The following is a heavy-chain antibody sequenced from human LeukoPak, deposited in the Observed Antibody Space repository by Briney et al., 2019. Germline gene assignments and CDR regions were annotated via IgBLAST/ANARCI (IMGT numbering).Heavy chain of an antibody. CDR2: INAGNGNT. V-gene: IGHV1-3*01. CDR1: GYTFTSYA. Sequence: ASVKVSCKASGYTFTSYAMHWVRQAPGQRLEWMGWINAGNGNTKYSQKFQGWVTMTRDTSISTAYMELSRLRSDDTAVYYCARGDGGWIDYWGQGTLVTVSS. D-gene: IGHD6-19*01. J-gene: IGHJ4*02. CDR3: ARGDGGWIDY.